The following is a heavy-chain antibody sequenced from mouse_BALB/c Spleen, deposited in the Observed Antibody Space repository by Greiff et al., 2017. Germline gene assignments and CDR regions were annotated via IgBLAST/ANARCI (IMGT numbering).Heavy chain of an antibody. D-gene: IGHD2-1*01. J-gene: IGHJ3*01. CDR2: ISSGGSYT. CDR3: ERQYGNYAAWFAY. CDR1: GFTFSSYA. V-gene: IGHV5-9-3*01. Sequence: VQLKESGGGLVKPGGSLKLSCAASGFTFSSYAMSWVRQTPEKRLEWVATISSGGSYTYYPDSVKGRFTISRDNAKNTLYLQMSSLRSEDTAMYYCERQYGNYAAWFAYWGQGTLVTVSA.